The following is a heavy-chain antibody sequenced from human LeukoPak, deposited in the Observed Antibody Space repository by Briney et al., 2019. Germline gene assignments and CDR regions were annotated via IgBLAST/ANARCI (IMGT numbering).Heavy chain of an antibody. CDR3: ASFGISWGSAY. Sequence: PGGSLILSCAASGFSFSRHWMHSVRQAPGKGLVWVSRISDDGTYTANVDSVEGRFTISRDNVRNTLYLHMNSLRAEDTAVYYCASFGISWGSAYWGQGTLVTVSS. CDR2: ISDDGTYT. D-gene: IGHD2-21*01. J-gene: IGHJ4*02. V-gene: IGHV3-74*03. CDR1: GFSFSRHW.